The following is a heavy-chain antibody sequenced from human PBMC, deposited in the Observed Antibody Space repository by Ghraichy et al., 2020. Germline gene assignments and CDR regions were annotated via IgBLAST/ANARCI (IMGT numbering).Heavy chain of an antibody. CDR2: INHSGST. Sequence: ETLSLTCAVYGGSFSGYYWSWIRQPPGKGLEWIGEINHSGSTNYNPSLKSRVTISVDTSKNQFSLKLSSVTAADTAVYYCAREGRKYSSSWYYYGMDVWGQGTTVTVSS. V-gene: IGHV4-34*01. CDR1: GGSFSGYY. CDR3: AREGRKYSSSWYYYGMDV. D-gene: IGHD6-13*01. J-gene: IGHJ6*02.